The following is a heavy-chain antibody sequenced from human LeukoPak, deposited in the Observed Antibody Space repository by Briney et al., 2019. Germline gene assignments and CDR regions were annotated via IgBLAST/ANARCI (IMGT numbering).Heavy chain of an antibody. CDR3: AREGYSSSFDY. CDR2: IYHSGST. CDR1: GYSITSSSW. V-gene: IGHV4-28*03. Sequence: SDTLSLTCAVSGYSITSSSWWGWIRQPPGRGLEWIGYIYHSGSTYYNPSLKSRVTISVDRSKNQFSLKLSSVTAADTAVYYCAREGYSSSFDYWGQGTLVTVSS. J-gene: IGHJ4*02. D-gene: IGHD6-6*01.